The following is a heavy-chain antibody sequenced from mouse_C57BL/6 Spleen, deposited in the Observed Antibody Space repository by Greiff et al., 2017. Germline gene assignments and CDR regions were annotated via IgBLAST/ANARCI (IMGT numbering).Heavy chain of an antibody. Sequence: VKLQQPGAELVKPGASVKLSCKASGYTFTSYWMHWVKQRPGQGLEWIGMIHPNSGSTNYNEKFKSKATMTVDKSSSTVYFQLSSRTSEDSAVYYCAIEVFMTTVVFDYWGQGTTLTVSS. V-gene: IGHV1-64*01. CDR3: AIEVFMTTVVFDY. D-gene: IGHD1-1*01. J-gene: IGHJ2*01. CDR1: GYTFTSYW. CDR2: IHPNSGST.